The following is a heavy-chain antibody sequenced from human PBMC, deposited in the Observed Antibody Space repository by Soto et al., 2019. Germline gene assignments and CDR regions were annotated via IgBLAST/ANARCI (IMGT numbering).Heavy chain of an antibody. CDR2: KPYTGSP. Sequence: QLQESGPGLVKPSETLSLTCSVSGGSISSYFRNWIRQPPGKGLEWIGFKPYTGSPDYNPSLKSRVVISIDRSKNQFSLKLSSVTAADTAVYFCARVGWGGDSWGQGTLVTVSS. V-gene: IGHV4-59*01. D-gene: IGHD7-27*01. J-gene: IGHJ4*02. CDR1: GGSISSYF. CDR3: ARVGWGGDS.